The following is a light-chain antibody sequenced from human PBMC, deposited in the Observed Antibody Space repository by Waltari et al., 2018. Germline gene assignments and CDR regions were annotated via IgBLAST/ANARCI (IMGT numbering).Light chain of an antibody. CDR3: QQSYVTWT. Sequence: DIQMTQSPSSLSASVGDRVTITCRASQSISSYLNWYQQKPGKAPKLLIYAASSLQSGVAKRFSGSGSGTDFTLTISSLQPEDFATYYCQQSYVTWTFGQGTKVEIK. J-gene: IGKJ1*01. CDR2: AAS. V-gene: IGKV1-39*01. CDR1: QSISSY.